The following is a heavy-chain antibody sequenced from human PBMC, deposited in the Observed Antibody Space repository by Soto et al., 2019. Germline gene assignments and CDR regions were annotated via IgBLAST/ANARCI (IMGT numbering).Heavy chain of an antibody. Sequence: SETLSLTCTVSGGSISGYYWSWIRQPPGNGLEWIGYIYYSGSTNYNPSLKSRVTISIDTSKNQFSLKLSSVTAADTAVYYCARTYYDFWSGYWRWFDPWGQGTLVTVSS. V-gene: IGHV4-59*01. J-gene: IGHJ5*02. CDR3: ARTYYDFWSGYWRWFDP. D-gene: IGHD3-3*01. CDR1: GGSISGYY. CDR2: IYYSGST.